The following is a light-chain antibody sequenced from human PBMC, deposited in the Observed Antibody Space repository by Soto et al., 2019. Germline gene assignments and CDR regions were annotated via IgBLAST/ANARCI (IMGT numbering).Light chain of an antibody. CDR2: GAS. CDR3: QQYGSSPGS. CDR1: QSVSSSN. J-gene: IGKJ2*03. Sequence: EIVLTQSPGTLSLSPGERATLSCRASQSVSSSNLAWYQHKPGQAPRLVMYGASSRATGIPDRFSGSGSGTDFTLTISRLAPEDFAIYYCQQYGSSPGSFGQGTKLEIK. V-gene: IGKV3-20*01.